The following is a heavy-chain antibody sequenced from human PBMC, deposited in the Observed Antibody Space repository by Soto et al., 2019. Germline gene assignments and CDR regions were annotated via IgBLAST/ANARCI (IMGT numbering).Heavy chain of an antibody. D-gene: IGHD2-15*01. Sequence: GGSLRLSCVGSGFIFSDYAMTWVHQAPGKGLEWVATISFGGGNTYHADSLEGRFTISRDNSKNTLFLQMYDLRAEDTALYYCAKDGYCNGGSCYLYYLDSWGLGTPVTVSS. J-gene: IGHJ4*02. V-gene: IGHV3-23*01. CDR2: ISFGGGNT. CDR1: GFIFSDYA. CDR3: AKDGYCNGGSCYLYYLDS.